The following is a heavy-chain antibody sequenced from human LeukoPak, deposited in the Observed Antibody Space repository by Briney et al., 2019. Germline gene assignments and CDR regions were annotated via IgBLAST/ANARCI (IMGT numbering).Heavy chain of an antibody. CDR1: GFTLSSHW. J-gene: IGHJ4*02. CDR3: AREHGGWSSFDY. D-gene: IGHD6-19*01. Sequence: GGSLRLSFAASGFTLSSHWMSLFRQAPGEGLGGVANIKQDESEKYYVDPVKGRFTVSRDNTKNSLFLQMNSLRAEDTAVYYCAREHGGWSSFDYWGQGTLVTVSS. CDR2: IKQDESEK. V-gene: IGHV3-7*01.